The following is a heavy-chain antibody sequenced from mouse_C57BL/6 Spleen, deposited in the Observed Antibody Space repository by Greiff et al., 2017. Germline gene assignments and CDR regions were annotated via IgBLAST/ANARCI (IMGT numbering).Heavy chain of an antibody. CDR2: IRLKSDNYAT. D-gene: IGHD2-10*01. V-gene: IGHV6-3*01. J-gene: IGHJ2*01. Sequence: EVMLVESGGGLVQPGGSMKLSCVASGFTFSNYWMNWVRQSPEKGLEWVAQIRLKSDNYATHYAESVKGRFTISRDDSKSSVYLQMNNLRAEDTGIYNCTPSYGNYGYWGQGTTLTVSS. CDR1: GFTFSNYW. CDR3: TPSYGNYGY.